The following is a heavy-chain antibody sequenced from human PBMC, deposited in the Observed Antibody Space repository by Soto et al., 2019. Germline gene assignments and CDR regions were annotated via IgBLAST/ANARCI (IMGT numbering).Heavy chain of an antibody. V-gene: IGHV3-33*01. CDR1: GFTFSSYG. Sequence: GGSLRLSCAASGFTFSSYGMHWVRQAPGKGLEWVAVIWYDGSNKYYADSVKGRFTISRDNSKNTLYLQMNSLRAEDTAVYYCARGTITIFGVVTLWPVDYWGQGTLVTVSS. D-gene: IGHD3-3*01. J-gene: IGHJ4*02. CDR2: IWYDGSNK. CDR3: ARGTITIFGVVTLWPVDY.